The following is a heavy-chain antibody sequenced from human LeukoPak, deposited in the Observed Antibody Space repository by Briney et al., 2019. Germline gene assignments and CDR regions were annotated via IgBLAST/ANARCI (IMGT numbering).Heavy chain of an antibody. CDR2: IYYSGST. D-gene: IGHD4-17*01. Sequence: SETLSLTCTVSGGSISSGSYYWSWIRQPAGKGLEWIGYIYYSGSTNYNPSLKSRVTISVDTSKNQFSLKLSSVTAADTAVYYCARDHGDYPDYWGQGTLVTVSS. CDR1: GGSISSGSYY. CDR3: ARDHGDYPDY. V-gene: IGHV4-61*10. J-gene: IGHJ4*02.